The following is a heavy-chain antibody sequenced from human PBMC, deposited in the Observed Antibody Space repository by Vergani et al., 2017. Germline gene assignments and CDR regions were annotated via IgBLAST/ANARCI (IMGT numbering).Heavy chain of an antibody. CDR2: ISAYNGNT. V-gene: IGHV1-18*01. CDR1: GYTFTSYG. D-gene: IGHD3-3*01. J-gene: IGHJ4*02. CDR3: AGVRGDYDFWSGCYLFDY. Sequence: QVQLVQSGAEVKKPGASVKVSCKASGYTFTSYGISWVRQAPGQGLEWMGWISAYNGNTNYAQKLQGRVTMTTDTSTSTAYMELRSLRSDDTAVYYCAGVRGDYDFWSGCYLFDYWGQGTLVTVSS.